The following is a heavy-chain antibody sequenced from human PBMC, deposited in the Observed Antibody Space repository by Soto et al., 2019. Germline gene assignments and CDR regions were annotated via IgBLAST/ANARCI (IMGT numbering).Heavy chain of an antibody. CDR2: IYYSGST. V-gene: IGHV4-31*03. CDR1: GGSISSGGYY. Sequence: PSETLSLTCTVSGGSISSGGYYWSWISQHPGKGLEWIGYIYYSGSTYYNPSLKSRVTISVDTSKNQFSLKLSSVTAADTAVYYCARSLMVRGVKLSGPKQNWFDPWGQGTLVTVSS. D-gene: IGHD3-10*01. CDR3: ARSLMVRGVKLSGPKQNWFDP. J-gene: IGHJ5*02.